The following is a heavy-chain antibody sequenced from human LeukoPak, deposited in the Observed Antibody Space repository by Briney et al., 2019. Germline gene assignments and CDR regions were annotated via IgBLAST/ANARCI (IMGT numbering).Heavy chain of an antibody. V-gene: IGHV3-21*01. D-gene: IGHD6-6*01. J-gene: IGHJ4*02. CDR2: ISSSSSYI. CDR3: ARGESIAAPPATDDY. Sequence: GRSLRLSCAASGFTFSSYSMNWVRQAPGKGLEWVSSISSSSSYIYYADSVKGRFTIPRDNAKNSLYLQMNSLRAEDTAVYYCARGESIAAPPATDDYWGQGTLVTVSS. CDR1: GFTFSSYS.